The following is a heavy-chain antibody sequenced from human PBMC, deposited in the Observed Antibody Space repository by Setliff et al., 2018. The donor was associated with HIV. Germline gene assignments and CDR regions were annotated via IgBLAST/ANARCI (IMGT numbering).Heavy chain of an antibody. J-gene: IGHJ4*02. CDR1: GFTVSLYY. Sequence: PGGSLRLSCAASGFTVSLYYMSWVRQAPGKGLEWVSVIYSGGNTYYADSVRGRFTISRDNSKNTLYLQMNSLRIEDTAVYYCARVVAVIGSQDYFDYWGQGMLVTVSS. CDR2: IYSGGNT. CDR3: ARVVAVIGSQDYFDY. V-gene: IGHV3-66*02. D-gene: IGHD2-15*01.